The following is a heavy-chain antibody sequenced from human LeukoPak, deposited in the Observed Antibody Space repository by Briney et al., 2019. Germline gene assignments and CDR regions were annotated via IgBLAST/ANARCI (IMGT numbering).Heavy chain of an antibody. V-gene: IGHV1-69*13. CDR2: IIPFFNTT. J-gene: IGHJ6*03. CDR1: GGTFGGYA. CDR3: ARGGTIVDYYMDV. Sequence: ASVKVSCKASGGTFGGYAFSWVRQAPGQGLEWLGGIIPFFNTTKYAQKFQGRVTITADESTSTAYMELSSLRSEDTAAYYCARGGTIVDYYMDVWGKGTTVSVSS. D-gene: IGHD1-1*01.